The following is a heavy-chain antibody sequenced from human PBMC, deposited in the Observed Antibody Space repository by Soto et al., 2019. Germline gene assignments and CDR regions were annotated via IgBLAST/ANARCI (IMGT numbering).Heavy chain of an antibody. V-gene: IGHV4-4*02. D-gene: IGHD1-26*01. CDR3: ARGETQHQRDY. CDR2: TYHSGST. Sequence: QVQLQESGPGLVKPSGTLSLTCAVSGDSITSDKWWSWIRQPPGKGLQWIGETYHSGSTKYNPSLKSRVIISVNKSKNQFSLKLSSVTAAGTAVYYCARGETQHQRDYWGQGTLVTVCS. J-gene: IGHJ4*02. CDR1: GDSITSDKW.